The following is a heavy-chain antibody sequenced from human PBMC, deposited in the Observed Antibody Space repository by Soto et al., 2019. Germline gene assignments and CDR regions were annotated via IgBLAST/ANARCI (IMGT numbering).Heavy chain of an antibody. CDR2: IYPGDSDT. CDR1: GYRCAGYW. D-gene: IGHD5-18*01. CDR3: ERTESGYSYGFADV. J-gene: IGHJ6*02. Sequence: PVESMKISCRGSGYRCAGYWGGWVRQMPGKGLEWMGIIYPGDSDTRYSPSFQGQVTISADKSISTAYLQWSSLKASDTAMYYRERTESGYSYGFADVWGQGTTVTVSS. V-gene: IGHV5-51*01.